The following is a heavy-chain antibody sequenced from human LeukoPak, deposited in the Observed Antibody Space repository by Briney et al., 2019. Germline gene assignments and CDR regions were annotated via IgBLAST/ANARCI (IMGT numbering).Heavy chain of an antibody. V-gene: IGHV4-34*01. Sequence: SETLSLTCAVYGGSFSGYYWSWIRQPPGKGLEWIGEINHSGSTNYNPSLKSRVTISVDTSKNQFSLKLSSVTAADTAVYYCARGRSSGWQTYYFDYWGQGTWSPSPQ. CDR2: INHSGST. CDR1: GGSFSGYY. D-gene: IGHD6-19*01. CDR3: ARGRSSGWQTYYFDY. J-gene: IGHJ4*02.